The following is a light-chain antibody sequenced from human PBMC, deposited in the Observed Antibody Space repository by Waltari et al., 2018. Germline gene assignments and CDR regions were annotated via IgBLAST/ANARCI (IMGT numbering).Light chain of an antibody. CDR3: QTGGHGTWV. CDR2: VNSDGSH. V-gene: IGLV4-69*01. Sequence: QLVLTQSPSASASLGASVKLTCTLSSGHSTNVIACTPKRPERGPRYLWKVNSDGSHNKGDEIPDRFSGSSSGAEHYLTISSLQSEDEADYYCQTGGHGTWVFGGGTKLTVL. CDR1: SGHSTNV. J-gene: IGLJ3*02.